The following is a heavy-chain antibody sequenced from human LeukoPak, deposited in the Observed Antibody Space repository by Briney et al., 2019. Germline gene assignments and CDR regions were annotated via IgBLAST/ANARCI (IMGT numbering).Heavy chain of an antibody. V-gene: IGHV4-59*08. J-gene: IGHJ4*02. CDR2: IYYSGST. CDR3: ARLRRNGSGSYDHFDY. D-gene: IGHD3-10*01. CDR1: GGSISSYY. Sequence: KPSETLSLTCTVSGGSISSYYWSWIRQPPGKGLEWIGYIYYSGSTNYNPSLKSRVTISVDTSRNQFSLKLSSVTAADTAVYYCARLRRNGSGSYDHFDYWGQGTLVTVSS.